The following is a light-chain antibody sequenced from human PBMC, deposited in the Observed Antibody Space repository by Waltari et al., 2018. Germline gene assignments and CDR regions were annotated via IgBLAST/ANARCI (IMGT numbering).Light chain of an antibody. CDR1: QNIGRY. V-gene: IGKV1-39*01. Sequence: DIQMTQSPSSLSASVGDTVTITCRASQNIGRYLSWYQQKPGKAPKVLIYGVSTLHIGVPARFSGSGSGTDFSLSISGLQPEDFATYYCHQTHDTPQTFGLGTKVEV. CDR3: HQTHDTPQT. J-gene: IGKJ1*01. CDR2: GVS.